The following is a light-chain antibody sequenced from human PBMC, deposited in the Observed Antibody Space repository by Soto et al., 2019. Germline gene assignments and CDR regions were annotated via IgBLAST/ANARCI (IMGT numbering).Light chain of an antibody. Sequence: EIVMTLSPATLSVSPGERATLSCRASQSVSSNLAWYQQKPGQARRLLIYGASTRATGIPARFSGSGSGTEFTLTISSLQSEDFAIYFCQQYNNWPPDRTFGQGTKVEIK. CDR2: GAS. J-gene: IGKJ1*01. CDR1: QSVSSN. CDR3: QQYNNWPPDRT. V-gene: IGKV3-15*01.